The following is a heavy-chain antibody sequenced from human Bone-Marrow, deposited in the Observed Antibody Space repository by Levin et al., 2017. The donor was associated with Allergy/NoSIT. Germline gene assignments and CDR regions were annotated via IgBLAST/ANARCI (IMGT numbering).Heavy chain of an antibody. J-gene: IGHJ5*02. CDR3: ARHAEDPEGGDYSRSWYWFDP. CDR1: GGSISSSSYY. Sequence: PSETLSLTCTVSGGSISSSSYYWGWIRQPPGKGLEWIGSIYYSGSTYYNPSLKSRVTISVDTSKNQFSLKLSSVTAADTAVYYCARHAEDPEGGDYSRSWYWFDPWGQGTLVTVSS. CDR2: IYYSGST. V-gene: IGHV4-39*01. D-gene: IGHD4-17*01.